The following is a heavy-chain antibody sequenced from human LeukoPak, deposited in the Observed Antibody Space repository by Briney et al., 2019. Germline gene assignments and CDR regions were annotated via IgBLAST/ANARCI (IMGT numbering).Heavy chain of an antibody. D-gene: IGHD2-2*01. V-gene: IGHV3-23*01. Sequence: PGGSLRLSCAASGFTFSSYAMSWVRQAPGKGLEWVSAISGSGGSTYYADSVKGRFTISRDNSKNTLYLQMNSLRAEDTAVYYCARPDIVVVPADYYYGMDVWGQGTTVTVSS. CDR3: ARPDIVVVPADYYYGMDV. CDR2: ISGSGGST. CDR1: GFTFSSYA. J-gene: IGHJ6*02.